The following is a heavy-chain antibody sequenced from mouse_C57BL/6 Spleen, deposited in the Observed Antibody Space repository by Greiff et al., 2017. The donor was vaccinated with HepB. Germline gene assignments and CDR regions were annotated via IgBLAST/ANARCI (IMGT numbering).Heavy chain of an antibody. Sequence: EVQLQQSGPELVKPGASVKMSCKASGYTFTDYNMHWVKQSHGKSLVWIGYINPNNGGTSYNQKFKGKATLTVNKSSSTAYMELRSLTSEDSAVYYCARGSNYGGYVDVWGTGTTVTVSS. CDR3: ARGSNYGGYVDV. D-gene: IGHD2-5*01. CDR2: INPNNGGT. CDR1: GYTFTDYN. J-gene: IGHJ1*03. V-gene: IGHV1-22*01.